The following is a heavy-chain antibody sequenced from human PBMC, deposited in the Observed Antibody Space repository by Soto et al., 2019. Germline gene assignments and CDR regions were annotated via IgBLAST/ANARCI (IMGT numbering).Heavy chain of an antibody. D-gene: IGHD2-21*02. CDR3: AREGDWVLGLSY. CDR2: INVYSGNT. CDR1: GYTFTSHS. Sequence: QVQLVQSGPEVQKPGASVKVSCKASGYTFTSHSISWVRQAPGPGLEWMGSINVYSGNTDYAQNFQDRVTMTTDTSTTTAYLDLRSLKSDDTAVYYCAREGDWVLGLSYWGQGTLVTVSS. V-gene: IGHV1-18*01. J-gene: IGHJ4*02.